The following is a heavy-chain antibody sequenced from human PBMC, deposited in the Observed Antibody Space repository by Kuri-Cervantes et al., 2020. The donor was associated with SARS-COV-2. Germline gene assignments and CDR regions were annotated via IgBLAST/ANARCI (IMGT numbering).Heavy chain of an antibody. CDR1: GGTFSSYA. CDR3: ARSHTLYGGNSSPWDY. D-gene: IGHD4-23*01. CDR2: IIPIFGTA. Sequence: SVKVSCKASGGTFSSYAISWVRQAPGQGLEWMGGIIPIFGTANYAQILQGRVTMTTDTSTSTASMELRSLRSFDTAVYYCARSHTLYGGNSSPWDYWGQGTLVTVSS. J-gene: IGHJ4*02. V-gene: IGHV1-69*05.